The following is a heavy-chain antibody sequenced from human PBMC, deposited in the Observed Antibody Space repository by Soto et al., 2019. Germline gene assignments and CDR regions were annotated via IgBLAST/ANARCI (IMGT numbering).Heavy chain of an antibody. Sequence: GESLTVSCTVSGYSFTSYWIGWGRQMPGKRREGMGIIYPGDSDTRYSPSFQGQVTISADKSISTAYLQWSSLKASDTAMYYCARAGPYYYDSSGPGAHWFDPWGQGTLVTVSS. CDR1: GYSFTSYW. CDR2: IYPGDSDT. J-gene: IGHJ5*02. CDR3: ARAGPYYYDSSGPGAHWFDP. D-gene: IGHD3-22*01. V-gene: IGHV5-51*01.